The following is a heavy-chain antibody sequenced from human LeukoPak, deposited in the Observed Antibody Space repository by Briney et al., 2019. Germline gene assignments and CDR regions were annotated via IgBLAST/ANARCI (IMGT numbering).Heavy chain of an antibody. CDR3: ARGRAAADAFEI. V-gene: IGHV4-59*01. J-gene: IGHJ3*02. CDR2: IYHSGRT. D-gene: IGHD6-13*01. CDR1: GGSISNYY. Sequence: SETLSLTCTVSGGSISNYYWSWIRQPPGKGLEWIGYIYHSGRTNYNPSLESRVTISVDTSKNQFSVKLSSVTAADTAVYYCARGRAAADAFEIWGQGTMVTVSS.